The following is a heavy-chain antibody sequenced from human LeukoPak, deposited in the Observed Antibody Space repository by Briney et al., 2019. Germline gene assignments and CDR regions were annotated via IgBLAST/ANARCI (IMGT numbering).Heavy chain of an antibody. CDR3: ARRAVNLYMYYGMDV. J-gene: IGHJ6*02. CDR2: ISSSGSTI. Sequence: PGGSLRLSCAASGFTFSDYYMSWIRQAPGKGLEWVSYISSSGSTIYYADSVKGRFTISRDNAKNSLYLQMNSLRAEDTAVYYCARRAVNLYMYYGMDVWGQGTTVTVSS. V-gene: IGHV3-11*01. CDR1: GFTFSDYY. D-gene: IGHD6-19*01.